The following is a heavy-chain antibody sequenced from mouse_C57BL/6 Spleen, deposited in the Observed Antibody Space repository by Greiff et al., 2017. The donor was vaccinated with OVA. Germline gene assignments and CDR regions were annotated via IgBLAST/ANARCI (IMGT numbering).Heavy chain of an antibody. D-gene: IGHD1-1*01. CDR3: ARRDYYGSSHWYFDV. CDR2: IYPRDGST. V-gene: IGHV1-78*01. J-gene: IGHJ1*03. CDR1: GYTFTDHT. Sequence: QVQLQQSDAELVKPGASVKISCKVSGYTFTDHTIHWMKQRPEQGLEWIGYIYPRDGSTKYNEKFKGKATLTADKSSSTAYMQLNSLPSEDSAVYVCARRDYYGSSHWYFDVWGTGTTVTVSS.